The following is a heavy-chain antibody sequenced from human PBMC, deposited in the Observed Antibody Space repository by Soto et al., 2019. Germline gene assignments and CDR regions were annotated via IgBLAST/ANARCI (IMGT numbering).Heavy chain of an antibody. Sequence: KPSETLSLTCTVSGGSISSGGYYWSWIRQHPGKGLEWIGYIYYSGSTYYNPSLKSRVTISVDTSKNQFSLKLSSVTAADTAVYYCARDRVAVAGTFDYWGQGTLVTVSS. V-gene: IGHV4-31*03. CDR2: IYYSGST. CDR3: ARDRVAVAGTFDY. J-gene: IGHJ4*02. CDR1: GGSISSGGYY. D-gene: IGHD6-19*01.